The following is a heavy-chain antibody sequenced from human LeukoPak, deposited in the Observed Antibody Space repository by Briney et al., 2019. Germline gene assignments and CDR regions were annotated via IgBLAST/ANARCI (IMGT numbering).Heavy chain of an antibody. CDR1: GDSVSANGAA. J-gene: IGHJ3*02. Sequence: SQTLSLTCAISGDSVSANGAAWNWIGQSPSKALKWLGRTYYRSKWYNDYAVSVKSRITINPDTSKNQFSLQLNSVTPEDTAVYYCARVPYYDFQADAFDIWGQGTMVTVSS. CDR3: ARVPYYDFQADAFDI. D-gene: IGHD3-3*01. V-gene: IGHV6-1*01. CDR2: TYYRSKWYN.